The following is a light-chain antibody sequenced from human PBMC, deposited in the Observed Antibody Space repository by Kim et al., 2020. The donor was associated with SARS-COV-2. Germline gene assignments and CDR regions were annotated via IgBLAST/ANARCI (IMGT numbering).Light chain of an antibody. CDR2: DAS. Sequence: VSTGERATFPARASQSINTKLAWYQQKPGKAPRLLISDASTRATGIPARFSGSGSGTEFTLTISSLQSEDFAVYYCQQYNDWPLTFGGGTKVDIK. V-gene: IGKV3D-15*01. CDR3: QQYNDWPLT. CDR1: QSINTK. J-gene: IGKJ4*01.